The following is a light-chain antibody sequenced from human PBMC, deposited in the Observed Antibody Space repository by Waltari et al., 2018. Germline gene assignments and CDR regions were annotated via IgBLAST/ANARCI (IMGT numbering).Light chain of an antibody. CDR3: QTWDSSLVV. J-gene: IGLJ2*01. Sequence: SYDLTQPPSVSVSPGQTVTISCSGHNLGNKYVSWYQQKAGQAPLLVVYARDRRPSGIPGRFSGSNSDTTATLTISGTQAIDEADYYCQTWDSSLVVFGGGTKLTVL. V-gene: IGLV3-1*01. CDR2: ARD. CDR1: NLGNKY.